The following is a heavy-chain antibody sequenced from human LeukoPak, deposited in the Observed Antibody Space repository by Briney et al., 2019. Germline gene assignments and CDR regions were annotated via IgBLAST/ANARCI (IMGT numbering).Heavy chain of an antibody. J-gene: IGHJ5*02. CDR2: IYTSGST. CDR3: ASTPYGSGSYSGWFDP. D-gene: IGHD3-10*01. V-gene: IGHV4-4*07. CDR1: GGSISSYY. Sequence: PSETLSLTCTVSGGSISSYYWSWIRQPAGKGLEWIGRIYTSGSTNYNPSLKSRVTMSVDTSKNQFSLKLSSVTAADTAVYYCASTPYGSGSYSGWFDPWGQGTLDTVSS.